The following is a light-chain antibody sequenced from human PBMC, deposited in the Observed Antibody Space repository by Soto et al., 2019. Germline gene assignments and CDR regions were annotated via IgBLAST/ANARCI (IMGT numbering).Light chain of an antibody. CDR1: QSGLYSSNNKNY. CDR2: WAS. J-gene: IGKJ1*01. Sequence: DIVMTQPPYSLALFLGSRSTFNCKYSQSGLYSSNNKNYLAWYQQKPGQPPKLLIYWASTRESGVPDRFSGSGSGTDFTLTISSLQAEDVAVYYCQQYYSTPPWTFGQGTKVDIK. V-gene: IGKV4-1*01. CDR3: QQYYSTPPWT.